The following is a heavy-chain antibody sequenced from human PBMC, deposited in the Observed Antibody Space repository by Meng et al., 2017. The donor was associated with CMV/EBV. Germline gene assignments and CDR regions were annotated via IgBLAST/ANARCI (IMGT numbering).Heavy chain of an antibody. CDR2: IKSKTDGGTT. D-gene: IGHD6-13*01. CDR3: GPYSSSWYEGY. V-gene: IGHV3-15*01. CDR1: GLTFSNAW. J-gene: IGHJ4*02. Sequence: VESGGGLGKPGGSLRLYCADAGLTFSNAWLSWVRQAPGKGLEWVGRIKSKTDGGTTDYAAPVKGRFTISRDDSKNTLYLQMNSLKTEDTAVYYCGPYSSSWYEGYWGQGTMVTVSS.